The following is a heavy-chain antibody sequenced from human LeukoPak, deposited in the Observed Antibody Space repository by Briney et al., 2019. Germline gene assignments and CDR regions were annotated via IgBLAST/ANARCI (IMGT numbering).Heavy chain of an antibody. J-gene: IGHJ1*01. CDR1: GGSFGGYY. CDR3: ARHSRWSGWHSTKFAEYFQH. Sequence: PSETLSLTCAVYGGSFGGYYWSWIRQPPGKGLEWIGEINHSGSTNYNPSLKSRVTISVDTSKNQFSPKLSSVTAADTAVYYCARHSRWSGWHSTKFAEYFQHWGQGTLVTVSS. V-gene: IGHV4-34*01. CDR2: INHSGST. D-gene: IGHD5/OR15-5a*01.